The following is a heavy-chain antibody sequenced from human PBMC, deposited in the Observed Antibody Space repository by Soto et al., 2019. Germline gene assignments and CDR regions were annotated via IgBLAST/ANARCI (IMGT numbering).Heavy chain of an antibody. CDR3: AKDRAHEMSGNRYFDY. CDR1: GFTFSSYG. CDR2: ISYDGSNK. D-gene: IGHD3-3*01. V-gene: IGHV3-30*18. Sequence: GGALRLSCAASGFTFSSYGMHWVRQAPGKGLEWVAVISYDGSNKYYADSVKGRFTISRDNSKNTLYLQMNSLRAEDTAVYHCAKDRAHEMSGNRYFDYWGEGTPVTVS. J-gene: IGHJ4*02.